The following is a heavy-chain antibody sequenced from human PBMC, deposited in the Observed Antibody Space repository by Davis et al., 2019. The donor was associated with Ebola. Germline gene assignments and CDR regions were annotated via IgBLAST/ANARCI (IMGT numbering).Heavy chain of an antibody. V-gene: IGHV3-23*01. CDR2: ISGSGDGT. Sequence: PGGSLRLSCAASGFTFSTYAMSWVRQAPGKGLEWVSVISGSGDGTYYADPLKGRVSLSRDNSKNTVYLQMNSLRVEDTAIYYCAGGTYYSVEFDYWGQGTLVAVSS. J-gene: IGHJ4*02. D-gene: IGHD1-26*01. CDR3: AGGTYYSVEFDY. CDR1: GFTFSTYA.